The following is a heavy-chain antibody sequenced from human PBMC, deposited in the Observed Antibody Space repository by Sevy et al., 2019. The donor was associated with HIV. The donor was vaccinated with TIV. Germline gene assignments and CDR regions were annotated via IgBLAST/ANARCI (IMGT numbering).Heavy chain of an antibody. CDR1: GFTFSSYG. CDR3: AKHLMDILTGGTRD. V-gene: IGHV3-30*02. D-gene: IGHD3-9*01. Sequence: GASLRLSCAASGFTFSSYGMHWVRQAPGKGLEWVAFIRYDGSNKYYADSVKGRFTISRDNSKNTLYLQMNSLRAEDTAVYYCAKHLMDILTGGTRDWGQGTLVTVSS. J-gene: IGHJ4*02. CDR2: IRYDGSNK.